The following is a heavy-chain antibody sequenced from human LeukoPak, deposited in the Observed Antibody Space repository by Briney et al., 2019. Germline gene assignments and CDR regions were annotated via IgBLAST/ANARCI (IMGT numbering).Heavy chain of an antibody. V-gene: IGHV3-9*03. J-gene: IGHJ5*02. CDR1: GFTFDDYA. CDR3: AKGPYSSGTNWFDP. D-gene: IGHD6-19*01. CDR2: ISWNSGSI. Sequence: GGSLRLSYAASGFTFDDYAMHWVRQAPGKGLEWVSGISWNSGSIGYADSVKGRFTISRDNAKNSLYLQMNSLRAEDMALYYCAKGPYSSGTNWFDPWGQGTLVTVSS.